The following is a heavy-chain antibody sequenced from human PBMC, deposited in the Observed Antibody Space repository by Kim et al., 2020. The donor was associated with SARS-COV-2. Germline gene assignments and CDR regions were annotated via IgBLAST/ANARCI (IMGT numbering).Heavy chain of an antibody. D-gene: IGHD5-12*01. CDR1: GFTFSDYY. V-gene: IGHV3-11*06. J-gene: IGHJ3*01. Sequence: GGSLRLSCAASGFTFSDYYMSWIRQAPGKGLEWVSYISSSSLYTSYADSVKGRFTISRDNARNSVSLQMKSLKAEDTAVYFCARMDSGYEVDAFDVWGQGTMVTVSS. CDR2: ISSSSLYT. CDR3: ARMDSGYEVDAFDV.